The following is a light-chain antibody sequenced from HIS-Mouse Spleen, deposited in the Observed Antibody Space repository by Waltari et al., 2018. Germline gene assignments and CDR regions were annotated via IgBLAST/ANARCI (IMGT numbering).Light chain of an antibody. J-gene: IGLJ3*02. CDR2: GTG. CDR3: QSYDSSLSGWV. CDR1: SSNIGAGYD. V-gene: IGLV1-40*01. Sequence: QSVLTQPPSVSGAPGQRVTISCTGSSSNIGAGYDVHWYQPLPGTAPNLLIYGTGTRPSGVPYLFPGSKSGTAASLAITGLQAEDEADYYCQSYDSSLSGWVFGGGTKLTVL.